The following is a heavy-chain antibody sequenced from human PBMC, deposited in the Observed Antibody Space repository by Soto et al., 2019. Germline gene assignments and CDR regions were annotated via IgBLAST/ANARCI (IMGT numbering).Heavy chain of an antibody. CDR2: INPSGDSR. V-gene: IGHV1-46*01. D-gene: IGHD2-15*01. CDR1: GFSFSDYF. CDR3: ARDNSQNYGTPAASSLFHP. Sequence: GASVKVCCKASGFSFSDYFMHWVRQAPGQGLEWMGIINPSGDSRNYAQKFQGRVTITRDTSTSTVYMDLSSLRYEDTAVYYCARDNSQNYGTPAASSLFHPWGQGTPVTGSS. J-gene: IGHJ5*02.